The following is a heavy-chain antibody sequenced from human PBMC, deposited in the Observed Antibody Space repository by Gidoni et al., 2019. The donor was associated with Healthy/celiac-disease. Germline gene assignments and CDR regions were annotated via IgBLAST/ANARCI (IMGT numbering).Heavy chain of an antibody. D-gene: IGHD5-18*01. V-gene: IGHV3-23*01. J-gene: IGHJ4*02. CDR1: YT. CDR2: ISGSGGST. Sequence: YTGSWVRQAPGKGLEWVSAISGSGGSTYYADSVKGRFTISRDNSKNTLYLQMNSLRAEDTAVYYCANGRGYSYGYQFDYWGQGTLVTVSS. CDR3: ANGRGYSYGYQFDY.